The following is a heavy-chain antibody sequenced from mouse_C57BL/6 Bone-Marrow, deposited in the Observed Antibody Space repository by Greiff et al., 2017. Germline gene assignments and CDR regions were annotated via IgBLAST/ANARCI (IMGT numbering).Heavy chain of an antibody. CDR2: IYPRSGNT. V-gene: IGHV1-81*01. Sequence: QVQLKQSGAELARPGASVQLSCKASGYTFTSSGISWVKPRTGQGLEWIGEIYPRSGNTYYNEKFKGKATLTADKSSSTAYMELRSLTSEDSAVYFCARDHYYGSSYVLYWYFDVWGTGTTVTVSS. J-gene: IGHJ1*03. CDR1: GYTFTSSG. D-gene: IGHD1-1*01. CDR3: ARDHYYGSSYVLYWYFDV.